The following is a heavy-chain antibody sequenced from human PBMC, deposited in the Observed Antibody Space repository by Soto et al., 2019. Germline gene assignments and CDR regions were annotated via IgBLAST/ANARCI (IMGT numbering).Heavy chain of an antibody. V-gene: IGHV4-30-2*01. D-gene: IGHD6-19*01. CDR1: EGSISGGGCS. J-gene: IGHJ5*02. CDR2: IYHSGST. Sequence: SETLCISNAVSEGSISGGGCSWSWIRQQPGKGLEWIGYIYHSGSTYYNPSLKSRVTISVDRSKNQFSLKLSSVTAADTAVYYCARGSGYSSGWNRGSWFDPWGQGTLVTVSS. CDR3: ARGSGYSSGWNRGSWFDP.